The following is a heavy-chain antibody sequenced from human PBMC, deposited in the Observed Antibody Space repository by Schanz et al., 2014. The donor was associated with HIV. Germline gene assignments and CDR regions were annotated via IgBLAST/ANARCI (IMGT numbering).Heavy chain of an antibody. CDR3: AREGGNLVEGGYFFDY. V-gene: IGHV1-69*01. Sequence: QVPLVQSGAEVKKPGSSGKVSCKASGGAFSRYAISWGRQAPGQGLKWMGGIMPILGTANYAQKLQGRVTITADESTSTAYMELSSLRLEDTAVYYCAREGGNLVEGGYFFDYWGQGTLVTVSS. CDR1: GGAFSRYA. CDR2: IMPILGTA. D-gene: IGHD2-15*01. J-gene: IGHJ4*02.